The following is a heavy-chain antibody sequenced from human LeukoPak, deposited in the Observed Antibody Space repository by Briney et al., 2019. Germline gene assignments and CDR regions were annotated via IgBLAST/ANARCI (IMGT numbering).Heavy chain of an antibody. CDR3: TTDRMIYATNWAVSWFDP. CDR1: GITFTNAW. CDR2: VTTKGDGGAA. Sequence: GGSLRLSCAASGITFTNAWLTWVRQAPGKGLEWVGRVTTKGDGGAADYAAPVKGRFTISRDDSTKTVYPQMNSLKTEDTAVYYCTTDRMIYATNWAVSWFDPWGQGTLVTVSS. V-gene: IGHV3-15*01. J-gene: IGHJ5*02. D-gene: IGHD2-8*01.